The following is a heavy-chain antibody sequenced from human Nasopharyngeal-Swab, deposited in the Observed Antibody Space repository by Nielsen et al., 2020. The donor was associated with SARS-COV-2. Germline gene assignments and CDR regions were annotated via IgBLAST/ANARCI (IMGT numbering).Heavy chain of an antibody. J-gene: IGHJ4*02. CDR2: IYRLGGT. V-gene: IGHV4-31*02. Sequence: WIRQPPGKGLEWIGYIYRLGGTSYNPSLKSRVTISLDASNNQFSLRLSSVTAADTAMFYCARGTPFDYWGQGILVPSPQ. D-gene: IGHD1-1*01. CDR3: ARGTPFDY.